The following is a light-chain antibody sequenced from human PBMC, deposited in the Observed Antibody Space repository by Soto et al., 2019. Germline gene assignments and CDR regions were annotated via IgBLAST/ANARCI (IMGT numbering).Light chain of an antibody. CDR2: DVS. Sequence: QSALTQPASVSGSPGQSITISCTGTSSDVGGYNYVSWYQQHPGKAPKVMIYDVSNRPSGVSSRFSGSKSGNTASLTISGLQPEDDADYYCCSYTRSSTPGYVFGTGTKLT. CDR3: CSYTRSSTPGYV. CDR1: SSDVGGYNY. J-gene: IGLJ1*01. V-gene: IGLV2-14*01.